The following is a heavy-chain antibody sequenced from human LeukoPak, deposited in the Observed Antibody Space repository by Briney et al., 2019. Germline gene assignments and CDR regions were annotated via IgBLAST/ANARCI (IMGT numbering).Heavy chain of an antibody. CDR1: GDRVSADSAT. J-gene: IGHJ3*02. V-gene: IGHV6-1*01. D-gene: IGHD5-24*01. CDR3: TRANYRAFDI. CDR2: TYYRSNRSKWSS. Sequence: SQTLSLTCAISGDRVSADSATWNWNRQSPSRGLEWLGRTYYRSNRSKWSSDYALSVKSRITISPDTSKNKFSLQLNSVTPEDTAVYYCTRANYRAFDIWGQGTMVTVSS.